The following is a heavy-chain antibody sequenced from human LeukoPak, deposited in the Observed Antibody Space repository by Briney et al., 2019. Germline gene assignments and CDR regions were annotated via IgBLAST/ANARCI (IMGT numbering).Heavy chain of an antibody. Sequence: GGSLRLSCAASGFTFSNAWMSWVRQAPGKGLEWVGRIKSKTDGGTTDYAAPVKGRFTISRDDSKNTLYLQMNSLRAEDTAVYYCAELGITMIGGVWGKGTTVTISS. CDR1: GFTFSNAW. D-gene: IGHD3-10*02. J-gene: IGHJ6*04. CDR2: IKSKTDGGTT. CDR3: AELGITMIGGV. V-gene: IGHV3-15*01.